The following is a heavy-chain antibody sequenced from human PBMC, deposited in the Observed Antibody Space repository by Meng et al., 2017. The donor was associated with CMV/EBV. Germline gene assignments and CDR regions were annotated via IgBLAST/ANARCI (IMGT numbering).Heavy chain of an antibody. CDR2: INHSGST. Sequence: SETLSLTCAVYGGSFSGYYWSWIRQPPGKGLEWIGEINHSGSTNYNPSLKSRVTISVDTSKNQFSLKLSSVTAADTAVYYCARAPGSYCSSTSCYYYYGMDVWGLGTTVTVSS. J-gene: IGHJ6*02. CDR3: ARAPGSYCSSTSCYYYYGMDV. D-gene: IGHD2-2*01. V-gene: IGHV4-34*01. CDR1: GGSFSGYY.